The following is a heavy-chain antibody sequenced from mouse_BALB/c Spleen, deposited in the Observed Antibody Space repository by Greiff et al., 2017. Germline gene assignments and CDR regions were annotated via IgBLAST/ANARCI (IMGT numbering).Heavy chain of an antibody. CDR2: IYPYNGGT. CDR1: GYTFTDYN. CDR3: VLGREYYFDY. D-gene: IGHD4-1*01. V-gene: IGHV1S29*02. J-gene: IGHJ2*01. Sequence: VQLQQSGPELVKPGASVKISCKASGYTFTDYNMHWVKQSHGKSLEWIGYIYPYNGGTGYNQKFKSKATLTVDNSSSTAYMELRSLTSEDSAVYYCVLGREYYFDYWGQGTTLTVSS.